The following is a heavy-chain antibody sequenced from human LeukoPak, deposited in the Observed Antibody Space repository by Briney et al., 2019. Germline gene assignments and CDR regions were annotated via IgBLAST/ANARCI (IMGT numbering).Heavy chain of an antibody. CDR3: ARDSGGGYSSSWYAS. Sequence: GRSLRLYCAASGFTFSSYGMHWVRQAPGKGLEWVAVIWYDGSNKYYADSVKGRFTISRDNSKNTLYLQMNSLRAEDTAVYYCARDSGGGYSSSWYASWGQGTLVTVSS. CDR2: IWYDGSNK. D-gene: IGHD6-13*01. CDR1: GFTFSSYG. V-gene: IGHV3-33*01. J-gene: IGHJ5*01.